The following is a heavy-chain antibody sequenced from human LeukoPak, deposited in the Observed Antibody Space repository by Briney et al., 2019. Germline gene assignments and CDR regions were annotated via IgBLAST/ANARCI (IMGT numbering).Heavy chain of an antibody. CDR1: GFTFSSYS. D-gene: IGHD6-19*01. CDR3: ARGIAVAGTDY. V-gene: IGHV3-21*01. Sequence: GGSLGLSCAASGFTFSSYSMNWVRQAPGKGLEWVSSISSSSSYIYYADSVKGRFTISRDNAKNSLYLQMNSLRAEDTAVYYCARGIAVAGTDYWGQGTLVAVSS. J-gene: IGHJ4*02. CDR2: ISSSSSYI.